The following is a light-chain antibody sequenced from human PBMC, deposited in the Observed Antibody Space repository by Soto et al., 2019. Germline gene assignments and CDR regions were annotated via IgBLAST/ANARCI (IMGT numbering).Light chain of an antibody. CDR2: GAS. CDR3: QQYGVSVT. V-gene: IGKV3-20*01. J-gene: IGKJ4*01. Sequence: EIVLTQSPGTLSLSPGETATLSCRASQSVSSSYLAWYQQKPGQAPRLLIYGASSRATGIPDRFSGSGSGTDFTLTISRLEPEDFAVYYCQQYGVSVTFGGGTKVDIK. CDR1: QSVSSSY.